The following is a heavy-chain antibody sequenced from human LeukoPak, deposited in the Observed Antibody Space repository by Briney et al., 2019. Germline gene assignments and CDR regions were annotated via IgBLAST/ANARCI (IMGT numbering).Heavy chain of an antibody. CDR3: TAYCSGGSCYPLYYYYGMDV. Sequence: GGSLRLSCTASGFTFGDYAMSWFRQAPGKGLEWVGFIRSKAYGGTTEYAASVKGRFTISRDDSKSIAYLQMNSLKTEDTAVYYCTAYCSGGSCYPLYYYYGMDVWGQGTTVTVSS. V-gene: IGHV3-49*03. J-gene: IGHJ6*02. D-gene: IGHD2-15*01. CDR1: GFTFGDYA. CDR2: IRSKAYGGTT.